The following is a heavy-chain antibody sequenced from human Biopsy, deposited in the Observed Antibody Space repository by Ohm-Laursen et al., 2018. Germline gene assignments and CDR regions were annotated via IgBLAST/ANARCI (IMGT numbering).Heavy chain of an antibody. CDR2: IYYSGST. D-gene: IGHD2/OR15-2a*01. CDR1: GGSISSDY. J-gene: IGHJ6*02. V-gene: IGHV4-59*07. Sequence: GTLSLTCTVSGGSISSDYWSWTRQTPGKGLEWIGYIYYSGSTSYNPSLKSRVTISVDTSKNQFSLRLNSVTAADTAVYYCARATNSTGWPYYYFYGMDVWGQGTTVTVSS. CDR3: ARATNSTGWPYYYFYGMDV.